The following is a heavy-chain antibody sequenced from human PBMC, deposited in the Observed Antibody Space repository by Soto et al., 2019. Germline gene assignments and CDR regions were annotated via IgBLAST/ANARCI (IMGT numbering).Heavy chain of an antibody. V-gene: IGHV1-2*04. CDR2: INPNSGGT. CDR3: ATQRSEWELSFDY. J-gene: IGHJ4*02. D-gene: IGHD1-26*01. Sequence: ASVKVSCKASGYTFTGYYIHWVRQAPGQGLEWMGWINPNSGGTNYAQKFQGWVTMTRDTSISTAYMELSRLRSDDTAVYYCATQRSEWELSFDYWGQGTLVTVSS. CDR1: GYTFTGYY.